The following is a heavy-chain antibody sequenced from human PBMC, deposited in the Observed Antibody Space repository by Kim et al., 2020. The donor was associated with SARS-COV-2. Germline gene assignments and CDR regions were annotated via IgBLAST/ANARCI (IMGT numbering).Heavy chain of an antibody. CDR1: GFTFSNAW. V-gene: IGHV3-15*01. J-gene: IGHJ4*02. Sequence: GGSLRLSCAASGFTFSNAWMSWVRQAPGKGLEWVGRIKSKTDGGTTDYAAPVKGRFTISRDDSKNTLYLQMNSLKTEDTAVYYCTTDPARLLSLDYWGQGTLVTVSS. D-gene: IGHD3-10*01. CDR2: IKSKTDGGTT. CDR3: TTDPARLLSLDY.